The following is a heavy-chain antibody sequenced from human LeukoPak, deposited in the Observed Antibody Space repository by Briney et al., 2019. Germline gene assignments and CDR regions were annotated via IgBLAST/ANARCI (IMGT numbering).Heavy chain of an antibody. D-gene: IGHD1-26*01. Sequence: PSETLSLTCTVSGGSISSSSYYWGWIRQPPGKGLEWIGEINHSGSTNYNPSLKSRVTISVDTSKNQFSLKLSSVTAADTAVYYCASATGSYLPRGYYFDYWGQGTLVTVSS. CDR1: GGSISSSSYY. CDR3: ASATGSYLPRGYYFDY. V-gene: IGHV4-39*07. J-gene: IGHJ4*02. CDR2: INHSGST.